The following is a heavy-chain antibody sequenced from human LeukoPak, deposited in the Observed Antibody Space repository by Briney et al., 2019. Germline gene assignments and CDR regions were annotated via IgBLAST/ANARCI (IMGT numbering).Heavy chain of an antibody. Sequence: PGGSLRLSCAASGFTFSSYWMSWVRQAPGKGLEWVANIDRNGRERYYMDSVKGRFTISRDNARNSLFLEMNSLRADDTGVYYCARDLVGASYYWGQGTLVTASS. CDR1: GFTFSSYW. CDR3: ARDLVGASYY. V-gene: IGHV3-7*01. CDR2: IDRNGRER. D-gene: IGHD1-26*01. J-gene: IGHJ4*02.